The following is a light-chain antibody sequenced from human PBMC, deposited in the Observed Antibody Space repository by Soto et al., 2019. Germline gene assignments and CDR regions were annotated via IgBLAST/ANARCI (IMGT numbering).Light chain of an antibody. V-gene: IGLV1-40*01. J-gene: IGLJ2*01. CDR1: SSNIGAGYD. CDR3: QSYDSSLSGLGV. Sequence: QSVLTQPPSVSGAPGQRVTIPCTGSSSNIGAGYDVHWYQQLPGTAPKLLIYGNSNRPSGVPDRFSGSKSGTSASLAITGLQAKDEAEYYCQSYDSSLSGLGVFGGGTKLTVL. CDR2: GNS.